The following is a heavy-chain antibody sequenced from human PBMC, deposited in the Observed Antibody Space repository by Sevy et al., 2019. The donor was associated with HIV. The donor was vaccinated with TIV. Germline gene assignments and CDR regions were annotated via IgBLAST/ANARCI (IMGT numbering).Heavy chain of an antibody. CDR1: GFTFGDYF. V-gene: IGHV3-49*04. D-gene: IGHD6-13*01. Sequence: GGSLRLSCTASGFTFGDYFMSWVRQAPGKGLEWVAFVKGDVYGGTVDHAASVRGRFVISRDDSKTIAYLQMNDLKTEDTGVYYCTRWKAAQSIFDYWGQGALVTVSS. CDR2: VKGDVYGGTV. J-gene: IGHJ4*02. CDR3: TRWKAAQSIFDY.